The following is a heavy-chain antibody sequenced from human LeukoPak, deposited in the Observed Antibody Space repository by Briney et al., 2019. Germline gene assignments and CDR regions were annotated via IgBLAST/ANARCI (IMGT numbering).Heavy chain of an antibody. CDR2: INHSGST. V-gene: IGHV4-34*01. CDR3: ARMSNSTNDAFDI. CDR1: GGCFSGYY. Sequence: PSETLSLTCAVYGGCFSGYYWSWIRQPPGKGLELIGEINHSGSTNYNPSLKRRVTISVDTSKNQFSLKLSSVTAADTAVYYCARMSNSTNDAFDIWGQGTMVTVSS. D-gene: IGHD2/OR15-2a*01. J-gene: IGHJ3*02.